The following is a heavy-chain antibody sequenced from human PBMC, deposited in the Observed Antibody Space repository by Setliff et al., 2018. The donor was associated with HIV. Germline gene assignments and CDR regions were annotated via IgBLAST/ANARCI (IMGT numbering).Heavy chain of an antibody. V-gene: IGHV4-31*03. Sequence: PSETLSLTCTVSGGSISSSDFYWSWIRQHPGKGLEYIGYIYYSGSTYYSPSLKSRLIMSIDTSKSQFSLRLSSVSAADTAVYYCASGWVRQSRTFGGVSVIPPFDYWGQGTLVTVSS. CDR3: ASGWVRQSRTFGGVSVIPPFDY. J-gene: IGHJ4*02. CDR2: IYYSGST. D-gene: IGHD3-16*02. CDR1: GGSISSSDFY.